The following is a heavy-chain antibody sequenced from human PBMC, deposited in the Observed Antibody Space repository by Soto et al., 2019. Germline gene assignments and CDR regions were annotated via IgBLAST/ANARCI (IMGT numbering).Heavy chain of an antibody. J-gene: IGHJ6*02. D-gene: IGHD2-21*01. CDR3: ARRRYCGVECYTQYYYGMDV. CDR1: GYTFSSYT. V-gene: IGHV1-69*02. CDR2: FIPVLGVT. Sequence: QVQLVQSGPEVKKPGSSVRISCRSGGYTFSSYTVSVVRQTPGQGLEWMGRFIPVLGVTNYSRKFKGRMTITADKSKATAHMGLSSLKFEATARYYYARRRYCGVECYTQYYYGMDVWGQGTSVIVYS.